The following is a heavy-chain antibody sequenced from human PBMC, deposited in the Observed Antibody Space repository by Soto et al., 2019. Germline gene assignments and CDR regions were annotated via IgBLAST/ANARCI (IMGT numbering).Heavy chain of an antibody. V-gene: IGHV3-30-3*01. CDR2: ISHDGINK. Sequence: ESGGGVVQPGRSLRLSCTASGFSFSSYAMYWFRQPPGKGLEWVAVISHDGINKHYADSVKGRVTVSRDNSNHSLDLQLNSLRGEDTVMYYCARDMYSSDYFVKWFEPWGQGTLVTVSS. CDR3: ARDMYSSDYFVKWFEP. J-gene: IGHJ5*02. CDR1: GFSFSSYA. D-gene: IGHD6-19*01.